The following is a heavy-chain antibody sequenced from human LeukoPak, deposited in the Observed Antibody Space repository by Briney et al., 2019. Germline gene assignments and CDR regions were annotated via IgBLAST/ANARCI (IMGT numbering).Heavy chain of an antibody. D-gene: IGHD3-22*01. V-gene: IGHV3-23*01. J-gene: IGHJ5*01. Sequence: PGGSLRLSCAASGFTFSSYAMSWVRQAPGKGLEWVSAISGSGGSTYYADSVKGRFTISRDNSKNTLYLQMNSLRAEDTAVYYCAKADRVTMIVMVTYDSWGQGTLVTVSS. CDR3: AKADRVTMIVMVTYDS. CDR1: GFTFSSYA. CDR2: ISGSGGST.